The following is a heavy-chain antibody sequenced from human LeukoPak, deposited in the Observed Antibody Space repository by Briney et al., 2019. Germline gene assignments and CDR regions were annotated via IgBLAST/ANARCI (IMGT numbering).Heavy chain of an antibody. V-gene: IGHV4-4*07. CDR1: GGSISSYY. CDR2: IYTSGST. J-gene: IGHJ6*03. D-gene: IGHD4-17*01. Sequence: PSETLSLTCTASGGSISSYYWSWIRQPAGKGLEWIGRIYTSGSTNYNPSLKSRVTMSVDTSKNQFSLKLSSVTAADTAVYYCARASDGDYYYYYYMDVWGKGTTVTVSS. CDR3: ARASDGDYYYYYYMDV.